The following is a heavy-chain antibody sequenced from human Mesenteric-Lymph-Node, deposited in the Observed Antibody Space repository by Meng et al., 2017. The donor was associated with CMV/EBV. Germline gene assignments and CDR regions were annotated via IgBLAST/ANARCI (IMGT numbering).Heavy chain of an antibody. CDR1: GFTFSSYW. V-gene: IGHV3-74*01. CDR2: INSDGSST. J-gene: IGHJ4*02. CDR3: AKEEGIAGASSLAY. D-gene: IGHD1-26*01. Sequence: GESLKISCAASGFTFSSYWMHWVRQAPGKGLVWVSRINSDGSSTNYADSVKGRFTISRDNAKNTLYLQMSSLRAEDTAVYYCAKEEGIAGASSLAYWGQGTLVTVSS.